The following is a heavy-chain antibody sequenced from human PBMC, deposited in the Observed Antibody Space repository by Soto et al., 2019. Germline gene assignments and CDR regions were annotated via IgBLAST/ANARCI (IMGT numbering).Heavy chain of an antibody. Sequence: QVHLVQSGAEVKKPGASVKVSCKGSGYIFTTYGITWVRQAPGQGLEWMGWISAHNGNTNYAQKLQGRVTVTRDTSTSTAYMELRNLRSDGTAVYYWARGRYGDYWGQGALVTVSS. CDR2: ISAHNGNT. J-gene: IGHJ4*02. CDR1: GYIFTTYG. CDR3: ARGRYGDY. D-gene: IGHD1-1*01. V-gene: IGHV1-18*01.